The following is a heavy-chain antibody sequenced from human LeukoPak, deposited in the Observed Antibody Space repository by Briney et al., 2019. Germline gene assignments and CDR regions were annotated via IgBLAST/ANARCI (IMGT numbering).Heavy chain of an antibody. J-gene: IGHJ4*02. CDR1: GGSISDYY. CDR3: ARRKRGSGGPFDY. D-gene: IGHD6-19*01. Sequence: SETLSLTCTVSGGSISDYYWTWIRQSPGTGLEWIGYMDYSGSTAYNPSLKSRVTISIDTPKKQFSLKLSSVTAADTAIYFCARRKRGSGGPFDYWGQGTLVTVSS. V-gene: IGHV4-59*08. CDR2: MDYSGST.